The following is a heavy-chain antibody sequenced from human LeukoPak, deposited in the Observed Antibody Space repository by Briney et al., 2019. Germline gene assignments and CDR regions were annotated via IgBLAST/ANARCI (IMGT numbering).Heavy chain of an antibody. V-gene: IGHV4-34*01. J-gene: IGHJ5*02. Sequence: NPSETLSLTCAVYGGSFSGYYWSWIRQPPGKGLEWIGEINHSGSTNYNPPLKSRVTISVDTSKNQFSLKLSSVTAADTAVYYCARVSGRGRFDPWGQGTLVTVSS. D-gene: IGHD3-10*01. CDR2: INHSGST. CDR1: GGSFSGYY. CDR3: ARVSGRGRFDP.